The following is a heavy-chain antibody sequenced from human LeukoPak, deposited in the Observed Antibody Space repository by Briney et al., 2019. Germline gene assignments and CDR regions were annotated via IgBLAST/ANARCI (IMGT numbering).Heavy chain of an antibody. CDR2: VSTRSTYI. CDR3: ARSLGYYDSRGFGHLYWYFDL. V-gene: IGHV3-21*01. J-gene: IGHJ2*01. D-gene: IGHD3-22*01. CDR1: GFTFSSYS. Sequence: GESLTLSCAVSGFTFSSYSMNWVRQAPGKGLEWVASVSTRSTYIFHADSVTGRFTICRENGKSSLDLQMDSLRPEDTAVYNCARSLGYYDSRGFGHLYWYFDLWGRGTLVTVSS.